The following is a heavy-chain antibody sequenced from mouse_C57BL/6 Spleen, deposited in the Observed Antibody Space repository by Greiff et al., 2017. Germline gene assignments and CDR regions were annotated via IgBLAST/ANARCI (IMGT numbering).Heavy chain of an antibody. CDR3: ARVYGNYCDY. V-gene: IGHV1-50*01. Sequence: VQLQQPGAELVKPGASVKLSCKASGYTFTGYWMQWVKQRPGQGLEWIGEIDPSDTYTNYNQKFKGKATLTVDTSSSTAYMQLISLTSEDSAVYYCARVYGNYCDYWGQGTTLTVSS. CDR1: GYTFTGYW. D-gene: IGHD2-1*01. J-gene: IGHJ2*01. CDR2: IDPSDTYT.